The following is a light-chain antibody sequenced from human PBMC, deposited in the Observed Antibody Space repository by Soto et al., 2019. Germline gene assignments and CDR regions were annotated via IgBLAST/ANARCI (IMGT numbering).Light chain of an antibody. Sequence: DIHMTQFRTTLSASVGDGLTITCRASKHISSWLAWYQHKPGKTPSHLLSDASTLERGVASRFSGSGSGTAFSPTINSMQPDDFSAYYCQQYKGYSRTFGQGTKVDIK. V-gene: IGKV1-5*01. CDR2: DAS. CDR1: KHISSW. J-gene: IGKJ1*01. CDR3: QQYKGYSRT.